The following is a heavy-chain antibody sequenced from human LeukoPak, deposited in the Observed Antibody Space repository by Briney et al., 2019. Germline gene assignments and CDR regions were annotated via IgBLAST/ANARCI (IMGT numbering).Heavy chain of an antibody. CDR1: GYSFTSYW. V-gene: IGHV5-10-1*01. Sequence: GESLKISCKGSGYSFTSYWINWVRQMPGKGLEWMGRIDPSDSYTNYSPSFQGHVTISADKSISTAYLQWSSLKASDTAMYYCARQSKGQPQYYYFDSWGQGTLVTVSP. CDR3: ARQSKGQPQYYYFDS. D-gene: IGHD2/OR15-2a*01. CDR2: IDPSDSYT. J-gene: IGHJ4*02.